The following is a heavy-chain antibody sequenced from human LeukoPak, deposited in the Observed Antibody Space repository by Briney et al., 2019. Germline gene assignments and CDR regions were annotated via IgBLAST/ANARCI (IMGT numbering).Heavy chain of an antibody. V-gene: IGHV4-4*07. CDR1: GASISSYS. CDR2: IYTSGST. Sequence: SETLSLTCTVSGASISSYSWSWIRQPAGKGLEWIGRIYTSGSTNYNPSLKSRVTISVDTSKNQFSLKLSSVTAADTAVYYCARHPSYGGSAFDIWGQGRMVTVSS. CDR3: ARHPSYGGSAFDI. J-gene: IGHJ3*02. D-gene: IGHD3-16*01.